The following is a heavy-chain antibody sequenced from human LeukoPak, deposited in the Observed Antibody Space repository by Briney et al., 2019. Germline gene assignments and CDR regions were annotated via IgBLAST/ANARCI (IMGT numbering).Heavy chain of an antibody. CDR2: VYTSGST. J-gene: IGHJ4*02. Sequence: SQTLSLTCTVSGGSISSGRYFWSWIRQPAGKGLEWLGRVYTSGSTSYNPSLKSRVTISLDTSKNQFSLKLSSVTAADTAVYYCARQGIPPYYFDYWGQGTLVTVSS. CDR3: ARQGIPPYYFDY. D-gene: IGHD5-18*01. V-gene: IGHV4-61*02. CDR1: GGSISSGRYF.